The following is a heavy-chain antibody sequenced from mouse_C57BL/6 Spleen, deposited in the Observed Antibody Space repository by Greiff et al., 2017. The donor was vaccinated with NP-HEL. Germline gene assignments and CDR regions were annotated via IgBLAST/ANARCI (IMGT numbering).Heavy chain of an antibody. Sequence: VQLQQSGPVLVKPGASVKMSCKASGYTFTDYYMNWVKQSHGKSLEWIGVINPYNGGTSYNQKFKGKATLTVDKSSSTAYMELNSLTSEDSAVYYCARRDYGSVTGDYWGQGTTLTVSS. V-gene: IGHV1-19*01. CDR3: ARRDYGSVTGDY. CDR2: INPYNGGT. D-gene: IGHD1-1*01. CDR1: GYTFTDYY. J-gene: IGHJ2*01.